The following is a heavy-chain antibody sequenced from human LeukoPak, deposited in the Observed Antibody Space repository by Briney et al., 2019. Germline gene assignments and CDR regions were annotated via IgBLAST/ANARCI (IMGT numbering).Heavy chain of an antibody. J-gene: IGHJ6*03. V-gene: IGHV1-2*02. CDR2: INPNSGGT. CDR1: GYTFSSYY. CDR3: ARDAKYRLWFGESYYYYMDV. D-gene: IGHD3-10*01. Sequence: GASVKVSCKASGYTFSSYYMHWVRQAPGQGLEWMGWINPNSGGTNYAQKFQGRVTMTRDTSISTAYMELSRLRSDDTAVYYCARDAKYRLWFGESYYYYMDVWGKGTTVTISS.